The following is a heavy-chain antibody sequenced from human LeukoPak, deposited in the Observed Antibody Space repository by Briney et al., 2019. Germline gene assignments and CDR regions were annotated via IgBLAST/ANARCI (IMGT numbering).Heavy chain of an antibody. V-gene: IGHV3-23*01. Sequence: PGGSLRLSCAASGFTFSSYAMNWVRQAPGKGLEWVSVISDTGVGTYYADSVKGRFTISRDNSKNTLYLQMNSLRTEDTAVYYCAKHQWELTFDYWGQGTLVTVSS. D-gene: IGHD1-26*01. CDR2: ISDTGVGT. J-gene: IGHJ4*02. CDR3: AKHQWELTFDY. CDR1: GFTFSSYA.